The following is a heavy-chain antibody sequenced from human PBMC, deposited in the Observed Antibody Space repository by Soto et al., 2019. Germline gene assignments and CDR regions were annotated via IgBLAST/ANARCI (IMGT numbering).Heavy chain of an antibody. J-gene: IGHJ4*02. Sequence: SAKPSSKAPRVTFSCYSICSVQQSPGQGLEWMGGIIPIFGTANYAQKFQGRVTITADESTSTAYMELSSLRSEDTAVYYCATRYGSGSYLFGYWGQGTLVTVSS. D-gene: IGHD3-10*01. CDR3: ATRYGSGSYLFGY. V-gene: IGHV1-69*13. CDR1: RVTFSCYS. CDR2: IIPIFGTA.